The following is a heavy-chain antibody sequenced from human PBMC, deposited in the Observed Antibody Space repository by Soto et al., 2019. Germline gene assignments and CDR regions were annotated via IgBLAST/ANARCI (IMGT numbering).Heavy chain of an antibody. J-gene: IGHJ4*02. Sequence: QVQLQQWGAGLLKPSETLSLTCAVYGGSFSGYYWSWIRQPPGKGLEWIGEINHSGSTNYNPSLKRRVTISVDTSKSQFSLKLSSVTAADTAVYYCARGYYGLVDYWGQGTLVTVSS. CDR3: ARGYYGLVDY. CDR2: INHSGST. D-gene: IGHD4-17*01. CDR1: GGSFSGYY. V-gene: IGHV4-34*01.